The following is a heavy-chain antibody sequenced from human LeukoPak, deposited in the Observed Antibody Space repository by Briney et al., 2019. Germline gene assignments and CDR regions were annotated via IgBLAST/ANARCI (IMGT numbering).Heavy chain of an antibody. J-gene: IGHJ4*02. V-gene: IGHV3-11*01. CDR2: ISSSGDTI. D-gene: IGHD3-10*01. Sequence: GGSLRLSCAASGFPFSDYYMSWIRQAPGKGLEWVSYISSSGDTIYYADSVKGRFTISRDNAKNSVHLQMNSLRAEDTAVYYCVRVVHYGSGPAVGWGQGTLVTVSS. CDR3: VRVVHYGSGPAVG. CDR1: GFPFSDYY.